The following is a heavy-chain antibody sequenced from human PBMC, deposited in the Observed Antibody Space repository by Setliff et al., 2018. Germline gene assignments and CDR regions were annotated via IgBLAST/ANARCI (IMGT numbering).Heavy chain of an antibody. CDR3: ARDCNNRNDLDY. Sequence: PGGSLRLSCVTSGFTFSTYWMHWVRQAPGQGLVWVARISTDGSSITYADSVKGRFTISRDNAKNSLYLQMNSLRVEDTALYYCARDCNNRNDLDYWGHGTLVTVSS. CDR1: GFTFSTYW. J-gene: IGHJ4*01. D-gene: IGHD1-20*01. V-gene: IGHV3-74*03. CDR2: ISTDGSSI.